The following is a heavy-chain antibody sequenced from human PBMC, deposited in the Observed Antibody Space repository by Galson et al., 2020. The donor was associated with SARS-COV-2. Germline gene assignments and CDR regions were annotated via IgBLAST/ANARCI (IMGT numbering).Heavy chain of an antibody. J-gene: IGHJ3*02. V-gene: IGHV3-30*18. Sequence: GGSLRLSCAASGFSFSSYGIHWVRQAPGKGLEWVAVISYDGNKKNYADSVKGRFTVSRDNSENTVYLEMNSLGAEDTAVYYCAKLHHSYKESPDSVDIWGRGTMVTVSS. D-gene: IGHD1-20*01. CDR2: ISYDGNKK. CDR1: GFSFSSYG. CDR3: AKLHHSYKESPDSVDI.